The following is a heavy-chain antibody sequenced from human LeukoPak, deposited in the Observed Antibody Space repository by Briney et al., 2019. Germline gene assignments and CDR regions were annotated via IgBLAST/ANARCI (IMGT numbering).Heavy chain of an antibody. Sequence: SETLSLTCTVSGYSISSGYYWGWIRQPPGKGLEWIGSIYHSGSTYYNPSLKSRVTISVDTSKNQFSLKLSSVTAADTAVYYCARGGYYDSSGYYPDAFDIWGQGTMVTVSS. CDR1: GYSISSGYY. D-gene: IGHD3-22*01. CDR2: IYHSGST. CDR3: ARGGYYDSSGYYPDAFDI. J-gene: IGHJ3*02. V-gene: IGHV4-38-2*02.